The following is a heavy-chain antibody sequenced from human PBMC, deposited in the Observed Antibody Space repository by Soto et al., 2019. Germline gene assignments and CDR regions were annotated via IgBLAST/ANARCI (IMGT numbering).Heavy chain of an antibody. Sequence: EVQLVESGGGLVQPGGSLRLSCGGSGFTFSSYWMSWVRQAPGKGLEWVAIIKEDGSEKYYVDSVKGRFTISGDNAKNSLYLQMNSLRAEDTAVYYCARDQPGPTSYWGQGTLVTVSS. J-gene: IGHJ4*02. V-gene: IGHV3-7*01. CDR2: IKEDGSEK. CDR1: GFTFSSYW. CDR3: ARDQPGPTSY.